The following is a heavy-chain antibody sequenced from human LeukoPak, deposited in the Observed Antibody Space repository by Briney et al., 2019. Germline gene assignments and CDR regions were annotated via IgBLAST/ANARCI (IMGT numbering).Heavy chain of an antibody. Sequence: SGPTLVKPSETLSLTCTVSGGSISSGGYYWSWIRQHPGKGLEWIGYIYYSGSTYYNPSLKSRVTISVDTSKNQFSLKLSSVTAADTAVYYCAREVSGAAAGTPTHPYWYFDLWGRGTLVTVSS. V-gene: IGHV4-31*03. D-gene: IGHD6-13*01. CDR3: AREVSGAAAGTPTHPYWYFDL. CDR2: IYYSGST. CDR1: GGSISSGGYY. J-gene: IGHJ2*01.